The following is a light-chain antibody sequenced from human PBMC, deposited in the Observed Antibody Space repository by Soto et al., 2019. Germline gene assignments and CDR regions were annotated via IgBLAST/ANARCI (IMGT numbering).Light chain of an antibody. V-gene: IGKV1-39*01. CDR3: QQCYGTPLT. J-gene: IGKJ4*01. CDR2: AAS. CDR1: QSISTN. Sequence: DIQMTQSPSSLSASVGDRVTITCRASQSISTNLNWYQQKPGKAPKLLIYAASTLQSGVPSTFSGSGSRTDFTLTISSLQPEDFATYFCQQCYGTPLTFGGGTKVEIK.